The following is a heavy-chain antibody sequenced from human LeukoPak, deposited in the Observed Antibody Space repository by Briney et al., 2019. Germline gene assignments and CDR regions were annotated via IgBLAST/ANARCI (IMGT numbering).Heavy chain of an antibody. J-gene: IGHJ4*02. D-gene: IGHD2-2*01. CDR2: MFHTGST. V-gene: IGHV4-39*01. CDR3: ARHLTLSSREY. CDR1: GGSISGSNEY. Sequence: SETLSLTCTVSGGSISGSNEYWGWIRQTPGKGLEWIGSMFHTGSTYYNPSLKSRVTISGDTSKNQFFLNLSSVTAADTAVYYCARHLTLSSREYWGQGTLATVSS.